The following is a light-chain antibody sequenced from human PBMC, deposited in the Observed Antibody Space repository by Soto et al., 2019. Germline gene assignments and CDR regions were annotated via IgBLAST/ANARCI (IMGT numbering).Light chain of an antibody. CDR3: SSYTSGSTPYV. J-gene: IGLJ1*01. Sequence: QSVLTQPASVSGSPGQSITISCTGTSSDIGAFKYVSWFQQHPGKAPKLVIYDVNTRPSGISLRFSGSKSGNTASLTISGLQAEDEADYYCSSYTSGSTPYVFGTGTKLTVL. V-gene: IGLV2-14*01. CDR2: DVN. CDR1: SSDIGAFKY.